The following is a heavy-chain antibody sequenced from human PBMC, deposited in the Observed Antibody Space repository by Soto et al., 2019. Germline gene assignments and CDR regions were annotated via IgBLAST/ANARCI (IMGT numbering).Heavy chain of an antibody. CDR2: VYYTGTT. CDR3: AQDRRTDADGYKLDA. D-gene: IGHD5-12*01. V-gene: IGHV4-59*01. J-gene: IGHJ5*02. CDR1: GGSINGYY. Sequence: SATLSLTCTISGGSINGYYWSWIRQPPGKGLEWIGYVYYTGTTKYNPSLESRVTISADTSKNQFSLRVTSVTAADTAVYYCAQDRRTDADGYKLDACGKGIRVTVYS.